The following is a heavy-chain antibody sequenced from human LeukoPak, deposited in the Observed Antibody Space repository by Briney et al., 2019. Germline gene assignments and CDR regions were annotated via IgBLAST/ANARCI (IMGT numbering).Heavy chain of an antibody. CDR2: ISGSGGIT. Sequence: PGGTLRLSCAASGFTFSSYGMSWVRQAPGKGLEWVSVISGSGGITYHADSVKGRFTISRDNSKNTLYLQMNSLRAEDTAVYYCAKVDTGVLRYYYFDYWGQGTLVTVSS. CDR3: AKVDTGVLRYYYFDY. V-gene: IGHV3-23*01. D-gene: IGHD5-18*01. CDR1: GFTFSSYG. J-gene: IGHJ4*02.